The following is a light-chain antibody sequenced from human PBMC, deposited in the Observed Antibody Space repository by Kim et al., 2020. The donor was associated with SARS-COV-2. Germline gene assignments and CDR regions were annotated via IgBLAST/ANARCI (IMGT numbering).Light chain of an antibody. J-gene: IGLJ2*01. CDR1: KLGDKF. CDR2: QDS. V-gene: IGLV3-1*01. Sequence: SESPGQTARITCAGDKLGDKFACCNQQKPGQSTVLVIYQDSKRPSGIPERFSGSNSGNTATLTISGTQSMDEADYYCQAWDSSTVVFGGGTQLTVL. CDR3: QAWDSSTVV.